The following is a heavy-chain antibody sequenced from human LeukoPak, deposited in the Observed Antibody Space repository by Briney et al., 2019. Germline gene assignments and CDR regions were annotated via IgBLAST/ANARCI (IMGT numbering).Heavy chain of an antibody. CDR1: GFTFSSYE. D-gene: IGHD4-17*01. V-gene: IGHV3-48*03. CDR2: ISSSGSTI. CDR3: AKSQYGDYAVVDY. J-gene: IGHJ4*02. Sequence: GGSLRLSCAASGFTFSSYEMNWVRQAPGKGLEWVSYISSSGSTIYYADSVKGRSTISRDNAKNSLYLQMNSLRAEDTAVYYCAKSQYGDYAVVDYWGQGTLVTVSS.